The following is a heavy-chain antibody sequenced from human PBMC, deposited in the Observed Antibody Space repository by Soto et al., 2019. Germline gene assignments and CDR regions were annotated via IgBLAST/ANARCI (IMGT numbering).Heavy chain of an antibody. Sequence: QLQLQESGPGLVKTSDTLSLTCTVSGCSITSGSFYWAWIRQPPGKGLEWIGSIHYSGSTSYIPSIRSRVTIAVDPSPNQFSLRLSSVTAADAAVYYCARRKSTWNPSYFDYWGQGTLVTVSS. CDR1: GCSITSGSFY. V-gene: IGHV4-39*01. J-gene: IGHJ4*02. D-gene: IGHD1-1*01. CDR3: ARRKSTWNPSYFDY. CDR2: IHYSGST.